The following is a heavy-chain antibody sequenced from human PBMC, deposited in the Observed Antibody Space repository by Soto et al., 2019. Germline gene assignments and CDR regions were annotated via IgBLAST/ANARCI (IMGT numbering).Heavy chain of an antibody. Sequence: SETLSLTCTVSGGSISSYYWSWIRQPPGKGLEWIGYIYYSGSTNYNPSLKSRVTISVDTSKNQFSLKLSSVTAADTAVYYCARDGMYYYDSSGYHRSYYGMDVWGQGTTVTVSS. CDR2: IYYSGST. CDR1: GGSISSYY. J-gene: IGHJ6*02. V-gene: IGHV4-59*01. D-gene: IGHD3-22*01. CDR3: ARDGMYYYDSSGYHRSYYGMDV.